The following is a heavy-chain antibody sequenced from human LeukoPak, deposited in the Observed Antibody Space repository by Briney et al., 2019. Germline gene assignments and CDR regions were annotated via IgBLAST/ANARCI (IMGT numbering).Heavy chain of an antibody. D-gene: IGHD6-13*01. CDR2: ISGSGGST. V-gene: IGHV3-23*01. Sequence: PGGSLRLSCSASGFTFSSYAMSWVRKAPGRGLEWVSAISGSGGSTYYADSVKGRFTISRDNSKNTLYLQMNSLRAEDTAVYYCAKGIAAAYYYYGMDVWGQGTTVTVSS. CDR1: GFTFSSYA. J-gene: IGHJ6*02. CDR3: AKGIAAAYYYYGMDV.